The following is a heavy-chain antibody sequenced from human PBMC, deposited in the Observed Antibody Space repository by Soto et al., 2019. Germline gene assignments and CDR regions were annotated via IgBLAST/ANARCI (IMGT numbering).Heavy chain of an antibody. CDR2: IWYDGNNK. D-gene: IGHD6-13*01. V-gene: IGHV3-33*01. Sequence: QMQLVESGGGVVQPGRSLRLSCAASGFTFSSYGMHWVRQAPGKGLEWVAVIWYDGNNKYYADSVKGRFTISRDNSKNALYLQMNSLRAEETAVYYCAGDIASNWYEGGDYWGQGTLVTVSS. CDR1: GFTFSSYG. J-gene: IGHJ4*02. CDR3: AGDIASNWYEGGDY.